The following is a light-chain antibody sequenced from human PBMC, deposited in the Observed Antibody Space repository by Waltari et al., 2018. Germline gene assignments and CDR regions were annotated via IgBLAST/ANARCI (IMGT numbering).Light chain of an antibody. V-gene: IGLV1-47*01. CDR1: NSNIGSHY. J-gene: IGLJ3*02. CDR2: RND. CDR3: AAWDDSLNSRV. Sequence: QSVLTQPPSASGAPGQRVTISCSGGNSNIGSHYLFWYQQLPGTAPKLLIYRNDQRPSGVPDRFSGSKSGTSASLAITGLRSEDEAEYYCAAWDDSLNSRVFGGGTKLTVL.